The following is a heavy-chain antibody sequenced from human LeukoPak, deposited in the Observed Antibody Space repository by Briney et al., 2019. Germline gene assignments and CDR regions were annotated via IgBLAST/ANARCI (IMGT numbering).Heavy chain of an antibody. Sequence: GGSLRLSCAASGFTFSSYAMSWVRQAPGKGLEWVSSISSSSSYIYYADSVKGRFTISRDNAKNSLYLQMNSLRAEDTAVYYCARAGEMATINGAFDIWGQGTMVTVSS. V-gene: IGHV3-21*01. D-gene: IGHD5-24*01. CDR1: GFTFSSYA. CDR3: ARAGEMATINGAFDI. J-gene: IGHJ3*02. CDR2: ISSSSSYI.